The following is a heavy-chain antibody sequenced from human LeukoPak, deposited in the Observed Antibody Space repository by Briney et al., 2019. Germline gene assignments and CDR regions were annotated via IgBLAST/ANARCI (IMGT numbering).Heavy chain of an antibody. CDR1: GGSISSNNYY. Sequence: PSETLSLTCTVSGGSISSNNYYWGWVRQPPGKGLEWIATIYYSGSSYYNPSLKSRVTISVDTSKNQFSLKLSSVTAADTAVYYCAGLAQGSGTYGFDYWGQGTLVTVSS. V-gene: IGHV4-39*01. CDR3: AGLAQGSGTYGFDY. J-gene: IGHJ4*02. D-gene: IGHD3-10*01. CDR2: IYYSGSS.